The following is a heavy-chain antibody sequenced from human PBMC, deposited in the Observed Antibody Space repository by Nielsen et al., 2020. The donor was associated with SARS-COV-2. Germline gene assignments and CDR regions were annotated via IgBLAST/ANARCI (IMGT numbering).Heavy chain of an antibody. CDR3: GRERFSSGWYGGYFDY. CDR1: GFTFSSYA. V-gene: IGHV3-30*04. CDR2: ISYDGSNK. Sequence: GESLKISCAASGFTFSSYAMHWVRQAPGKGLEWVAVISYDGSNKYYADSVKGRFTLSRDNSKNTLYLQMNSLRAEDTAVYYCGRERFSSGWYGGYFDYWGQGTLVTVSS. D-gene: IGHD6-19*01. J-gene: IGHJ4*02.